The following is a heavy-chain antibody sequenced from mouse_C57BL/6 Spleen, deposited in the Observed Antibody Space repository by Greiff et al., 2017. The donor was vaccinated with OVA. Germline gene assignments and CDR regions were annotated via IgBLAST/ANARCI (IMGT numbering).Heavy chain of an antibody. CDR2: IFPGSGST. CDR3: ARSGGLRTAMDY. Sequence: QVQLKESGPELVKPGASVKISCKASGYTFTDYYINWVKQRPGQGLEWIGWIFPGSGSTYYNEKFKGKATLTVDKSSSTAYMLLSSLTSEDSAVYFCARSGGLRTAMDYWGQGTSVTVSS. CDR1: GYTFTDYY. V-gene: IGHV1-75*01. D-gene: IGHD1-1*01. J-gene: IGHJ4*01.